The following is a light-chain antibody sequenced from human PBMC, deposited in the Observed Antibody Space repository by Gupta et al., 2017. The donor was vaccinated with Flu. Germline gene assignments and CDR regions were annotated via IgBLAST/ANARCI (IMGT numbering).Light chain of an antibody. CDR2: NNN. CDR3: AAWQDSLIGYI. Sequence: VTISCFGSSPNIGSNTVNWYQQVPGTALSLLIYNNNHRPSGVPGRFSGSKSGTSASLVIAGLQSEDEADYYCAAWQDSLIGYILGTGTRLTVL. V-gene: IGLV1-44*01. J-gene: IGLJ1*01. CDR1: SPNIGSNT.